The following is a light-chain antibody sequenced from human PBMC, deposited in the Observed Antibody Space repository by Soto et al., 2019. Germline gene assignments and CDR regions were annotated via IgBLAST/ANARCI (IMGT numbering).Light chain of an antibody. CDR1: QSVSRY. J-gene: IGKJ4*01. CDR2: DTS. V-gene: IGKV3-11*01. Sequence: EIGLTQSPATLSLSPGARATLSCRASQSVSRYLACYQQKPGQAPRLLIHDTSTRATGVPDTFSGSGSGTEFTLTISSLEPEDSAMYYCQQRFSWPPTFGGGTHVEIK. CDR3: QQRFSWPPT.